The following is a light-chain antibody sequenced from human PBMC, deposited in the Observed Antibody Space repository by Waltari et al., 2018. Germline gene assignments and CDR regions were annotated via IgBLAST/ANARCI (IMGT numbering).Light chain of an antibody. J-gene: IGLJ3*02. CDR1: GASSAYT. V-gene: IGLV4-69*01. CDR2: VNSDGSH. Sequence: QLVLTQSPSASASLGASVKLTCTLTGASSAYTIACPPLQPEKGPRYLMNVNSDGSHDKADGIPERFSGSSAGAERYLIISRLQSDDEADYFCQTWGMNIQVFGGGTRLTVL. CDR3: QTWGMNIQV.